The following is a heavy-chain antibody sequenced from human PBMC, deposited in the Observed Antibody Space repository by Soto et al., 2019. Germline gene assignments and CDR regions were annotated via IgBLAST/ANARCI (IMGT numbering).Heavy chain of an antibody. CDR1: GYTFTSYA. CDR2: INAGNGNT. D-gene: IGHD2-2*02. Sequence: VQLVQAGAEVKKPGASVKVFCKASGYTFTSYAMHWLRQAPGQRLEWMGWINAGNGNTKYSQKFQGRVTITRDTSASTAYMELSSLRSEDTAVYYCARSGYCSSTSCYSYYYSYMDVWGKVTKVTVSS. J-gene: IGHJ6*03. V-gene: IGHV1-3*01. CDR3: ARSGYCSSTSCYSYYYSYMDV.